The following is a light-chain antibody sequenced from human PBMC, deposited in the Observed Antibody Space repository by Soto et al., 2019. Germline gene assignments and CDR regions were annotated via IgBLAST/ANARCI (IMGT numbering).Light chain of an antibody. J-gene: IGKJ1*01. CDR3: QQYENYWS. CDR1: HSISYW. V-gene: IGKV1-5*01. CDR2: DAS. Sequence: DLQVSQSPSTLSASVGARVTITCRASHSISYWLAWYQQKPGKAPKLLIYDASSLESGVPSRFSGSGSGTLFTLTISSLQPDDFATYYSQQYENYWSFGQGTKVDIK.